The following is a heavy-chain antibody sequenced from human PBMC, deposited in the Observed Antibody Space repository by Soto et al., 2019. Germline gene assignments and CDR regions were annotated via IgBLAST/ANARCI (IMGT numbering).Heavy chain of an antibody. J-gene: IGHJ5*02. CDR2: ISAYNGNT. CDR3: ARDQGIAAAGTGWFDP. V-gene: IGHV1-18*01. D-gene: IGHD6-13*01. CDR1: GYTFTSYG. Sequence: QVQLVQSGAEVKKPGASVKVSCKASGYTFTSYGISWVRQAPGQGLEWMGWISAYNGNTNYAQKLQGRVTMTTDTTTRTANKELRSLRSDDTAVYYCARDQGIAAAGTGWFDPWGQGTLVTVSS.